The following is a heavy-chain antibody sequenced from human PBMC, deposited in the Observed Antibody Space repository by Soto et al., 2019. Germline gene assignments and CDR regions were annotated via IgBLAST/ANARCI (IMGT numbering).Heavy chain of an antibody. J-gene: IGHJ3*02. V-gene: IGHV3-30*02. CDR3: AKEWVVERPDAFDI. D-gene: IGHD2-15*01. CDR1: GFTFSSYG. CDR2: IWYDGSNK. Sequence: GGSLRLSCAASGFTFSSYGMHWVRQAPGKGLEWVAVIWYDGSNKYYADSVKGRFTISRDNSKNTLYLQMNSLRAEDTAVYYCAKEWVVERPDAFDIWGQGTMVTVSS.